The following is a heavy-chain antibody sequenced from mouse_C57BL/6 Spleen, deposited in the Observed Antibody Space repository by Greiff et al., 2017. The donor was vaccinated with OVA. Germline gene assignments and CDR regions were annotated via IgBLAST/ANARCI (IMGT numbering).Heavy chain of an antibody. Sequence: VQLQQSGAELVRPGASVTLSCKASGYTFTDYDMHWVKQTPVHGLEWIGAIVPETGGTAYNQKFKGKAILTADKSSSTAYMELRSLTAEDSAVYYCTRRLGPLDYWGQGTTLTVSS. CDR2: IVPETGGT. J-gene: IGHJ2*01. V-gene: IGHV1-15*01. CDR1: GYTFTDYD. CDR3: TRRLGPLDY. D-gene: IGHD4-1*01.